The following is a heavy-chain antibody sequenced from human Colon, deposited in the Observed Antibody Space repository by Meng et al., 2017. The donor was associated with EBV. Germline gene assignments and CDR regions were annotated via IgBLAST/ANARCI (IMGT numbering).Heavy chain of an antibody. Sequence: QVQLPQWGSGLLQPSEPLSLTCGVSGGSLSGYYWSWIRHFPGRTLEFIGDINHSGSANYNPSLRSRVTISVDTSKNQIFLNLHSVTAADTAVYHCARTFGYCSNNNCPRTLGYWGQGTLVTVSS. V-gene: IGHV4-34*02. CDR1: GGSLSGYY. CDR2: INHSGSA. CDR3: ARTFGYCSNNNCPRTLGY. J-gene: IGHJ4*02. D-gene: IGHD2-2*03.